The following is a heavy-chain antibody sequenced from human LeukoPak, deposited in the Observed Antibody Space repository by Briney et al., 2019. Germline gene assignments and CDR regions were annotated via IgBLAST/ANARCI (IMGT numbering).Heavy chain of an antibody. CDR3: TRDSGTSGEVKFDP. D-gene: IGHD3-10*01. CDR2: IYSTGII. V-gene: IGHV4-4*07. J-gene: IGHJ5*02. Sequence: PSETLSLTCTVSRDSISRYYWSWIRQSAGKGLEWIGRIYSTGIITYNPSLKSRVTMSVDTSKNQLSLRLISVTAADTAVYYCTRDSGTSGEVKFDPWGQGSLVTVSS. CDR1: RDSISRYY.